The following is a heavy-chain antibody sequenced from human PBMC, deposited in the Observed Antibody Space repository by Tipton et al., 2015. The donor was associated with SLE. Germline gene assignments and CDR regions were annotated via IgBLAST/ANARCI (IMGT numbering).Heavy chain of an antibody. CDR2: INHSGST. CDR1: GGSFSGYY. V-gene: IGHV4-34*01. D-gene: IGHD3-3*01. Sequence: TLSLTCAVYGGSFSGYYWSWIRQPPGKGLGWIGEINHSGSTNYNPSLKSRVTISIDTSKNQFSLKLSSVTAADTSVYYCARGKDYDFWSGYYRRDASDIWGQGTMVTVSS. J-gene: IGHJ3*02. CDR3: ARGKDYDFWSGYYRRDASDI.